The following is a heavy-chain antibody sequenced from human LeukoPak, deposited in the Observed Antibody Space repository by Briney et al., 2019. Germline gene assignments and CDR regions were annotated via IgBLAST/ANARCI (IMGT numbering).Heavy chain of an antibody. D-gene: IGHD6-19*01. CDR3: AKDLGAVPGTGDGFDY. CDR2: IVVGSGNT. CDR1: GFTFTSSA. Sequence: AASVKVSCKASGFTFTSSAMQWVRQARGQRLEWIGWIVVGSGNTNYAQKFQERVTITRDMSTSTAYMELSSLRAEDTAIYYCAKDLGAVPGTGDGFDYWGQGTLVTVSS. J-gene: IGHJ4*02. V-gene: IGHV1-58*02.